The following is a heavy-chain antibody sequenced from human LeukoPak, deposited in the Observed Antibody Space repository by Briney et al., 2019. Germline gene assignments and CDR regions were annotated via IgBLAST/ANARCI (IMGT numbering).Heavy chain of an antibody. J-gene: IGHJ4*02. CDR2: IVVGSGNT. D-gene: IGHD6-19*01. Sequence: SVKVSCTSSGFTFTISAVQWVRQTRGQRLEWIGWIVVGSGNTNYAQKFQERVTITRDMSTSTAYMELSSLRSEDTAVYYCAAGSGIAVAGTYWGQGTLVTVSS. V-gene: IGHV1-58*01. CDR3: AAGSGIAVAGTY. CDR1: GFTFTISA.